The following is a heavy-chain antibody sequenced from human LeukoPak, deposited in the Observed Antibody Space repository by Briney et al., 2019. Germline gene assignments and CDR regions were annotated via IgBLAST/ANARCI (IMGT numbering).Heavy chain of an antibody. J-gene: IGHJ3*02. CDR3: AKGGEYSTSWDDTFDI. V-gene: IGHV3-30*18. D-gene: IGHD2-2*01. Sequence: GRSLRLSCAASGFSFSSYGMHWVRQAPGKGLEWVAVVWYVGSEKYYADSVKGRFTISRDNSKNTLYLDMNSLRTEDTALYYCAKGGEYSTSWDDTFDIWGQGTMVTVSS. CDR2: VWYVGSEK. CDR1: GFSFSSYG.